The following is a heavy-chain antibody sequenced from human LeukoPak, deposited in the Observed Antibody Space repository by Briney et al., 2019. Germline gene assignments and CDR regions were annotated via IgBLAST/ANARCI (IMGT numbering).Heavy chain of an antibody. CDR3: ARLWAPGNYDY. V-gene: IGHV3-30*04. D-gene: IGHD5-12*01. CDR2: ISHDGTKK. CDR1: GFTFSSSA. J-gene: IGHJ4*02. Sequence: PGGSLRLSCEASGFTFSSSAMHWVRQAPGKGREWVAVISHDGTKKYYADSVKGRFTIARDNSKKTLYLQMNSLRAEDMAVYHCARLWAPGNYDYWGQGTLVAVSS.